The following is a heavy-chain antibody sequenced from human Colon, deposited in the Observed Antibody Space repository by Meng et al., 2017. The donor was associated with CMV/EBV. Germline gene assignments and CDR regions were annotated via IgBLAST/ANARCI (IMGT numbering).Heavy chain of an antibody. Sequence: GGSLSLSCAASGFTFSSYAMSWVRQAPGKGLEWVSALSGSGSDTYYADSVKGRFTISRDNSKNTLYLQMNSLRAEDTAVYYCAAISCSSDNCYAFDIWGHGTVVTVSS. V-gene: IGHV3-23*01. J-gene: IGHJ3*02. D-gene: IGHD2-2*01. CDR2: LSGSGSDT. CDR3: AAISCSSDNCYAFDI. CDR1: GFTFSSYA.